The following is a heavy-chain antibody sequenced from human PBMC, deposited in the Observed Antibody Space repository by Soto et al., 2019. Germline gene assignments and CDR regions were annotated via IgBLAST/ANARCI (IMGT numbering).Heavy chain of an antibody. D-gene: IGHD4-17*01. CDR1: GYTFTSYG. V-gene: IGHV1-18*01. CDR3: ARGDRDYPTLGNYGMDV. J-gene: IGHJ6*02. Sequence: QVQLVQSGAEVKKPGASVKVSCKASGYTFTSYGISWVRQAPGQGLEWMGWISAYNGNTNYAQKLQGRVTMTTDTSPSTGYMELRSLRSDDTAVYYWARGDRDYPTLGNYGMDVWGQGTTVTVSS. CDR2: ISAYNGNT.